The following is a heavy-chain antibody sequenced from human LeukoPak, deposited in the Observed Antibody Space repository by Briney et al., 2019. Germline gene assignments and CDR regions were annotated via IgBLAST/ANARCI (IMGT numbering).Heavy chain of an antibody. CDR2: INPNSGGT. J-gene: IGHJ3*02. CDR3: ARAGFDAIDI. D-gene: IGHD3-10*01. V-gene: IGHV1-2*02. Sequence: GASVKVSCKASGYSFTIYYLHWLRQAPGQGLEWMGWINPNSGGTHYAQHFQGRVTMTRDTPITTAYMELSRLRSDDTAMYYCARAGFDAIDIWGQGTMVTVSS. CDR1: GYSFTIYY.